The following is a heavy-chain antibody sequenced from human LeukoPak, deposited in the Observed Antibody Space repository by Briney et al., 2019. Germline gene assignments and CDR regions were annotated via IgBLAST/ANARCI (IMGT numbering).Heavy chain of an antibody. D-gene: IGHD6-6*01. J-gene: IGHJ3*02. Sequence: GGSLRLSCAASGFTFSSYGMHWVRQAPGKGLEWVAFLRYDGSNKYYADSVKGRFTISRDNSKNTLYLQMNSLRAEDTAVYYCAKGGPAARPLGNAFDIWGQGTMVTVSS. CDR2: LRYDGSNK. CDR3: AKGGPAARPLGNAFDI. CDR1: GFTFSSYG. V-gene: IGHV3-30*02.